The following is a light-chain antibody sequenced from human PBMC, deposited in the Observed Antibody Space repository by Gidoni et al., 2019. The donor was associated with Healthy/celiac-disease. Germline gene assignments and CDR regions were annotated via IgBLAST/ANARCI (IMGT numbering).Light chain of an antibody. V-gene: IGKV3-15*01. CDR1: QSVSSN. J-gene: IGKJ4*01. CDR2: GAS. CDR3: QQYNNWPPGLT. Sequence: EIVMTQNPATLSVSPGERATLSCRASQSVSSNLAWYQQKPGQAPRLLIYGASTRATGIPDRFSGSGSGTEFTLTINSLQSEDCAVYYCQQYNNWPPGLTFGGGTKVEIK.